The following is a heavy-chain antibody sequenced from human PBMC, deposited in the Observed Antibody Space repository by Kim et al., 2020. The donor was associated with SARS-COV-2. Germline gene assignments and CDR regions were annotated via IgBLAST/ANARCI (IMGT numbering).Heavy chain of an antibody. Sequence: SETLSLTCTVSGGSISSYYWSWIRQPAGKGLEWIGRIYTSGSTNYNPSLKSRVTMSVDTSKNQFSLKLSSVTAADTAVYYCAREPLNYYDSSGYYYIFDYWGQGTLVTVSS. J-gene: IGHJ4*02. D-gene: IGHD3-22*01. V-gene: IGHV4-4*07. CDR2: IYTSGST. CDR1: GGSISSYY. CDR3: AREPLNYYDSSGYYYIFDY.